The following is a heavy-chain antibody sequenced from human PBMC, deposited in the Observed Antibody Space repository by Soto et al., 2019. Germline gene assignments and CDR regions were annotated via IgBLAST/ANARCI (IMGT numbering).Heavy chain of an antibody. Sequence: EVQLVESGGGLVQPGRSLRLSCVASGFTFGDYGMHWVRQAPGRGPEWVSGITWNSGNIAYAETVKGRFTISRDNAKNSLYLQMNSLRAEDTALYYCLKDGLYSLFGVVYDGSNIWGHGTMVIVSS. CDR2: ITWNSGNI. J-gene: IGHJ3*02. D-gene: IGHD3-3*01. CDR3: LKDGLYSLFGVVYDGSNI. V-gene: IGHV3-9*01. CDR1: GFTFGDYG.